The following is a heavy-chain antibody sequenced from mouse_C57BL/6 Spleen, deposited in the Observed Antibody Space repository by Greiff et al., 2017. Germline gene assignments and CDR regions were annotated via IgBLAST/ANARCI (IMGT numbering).Heavy chain of an antibody. D-gene: IGHD1-1*01. V-gene: IGHV1-26*01. CDR3: ANTVVADFDY. CDR1: GYKFTDYY. Sequence: EVQLQQSGPELVKPGASVKISCKASGYKFTDYYMYWVKQNHGKSLEWIGYINPNNGGTSYNQKFKGKATMPVDKSSSTAYMELRSLTSEDSAVYYCANTVVADFDYWGQGTTLTVSS. CDR2: INPNNGGT. J-gene: IGHJ2*01.